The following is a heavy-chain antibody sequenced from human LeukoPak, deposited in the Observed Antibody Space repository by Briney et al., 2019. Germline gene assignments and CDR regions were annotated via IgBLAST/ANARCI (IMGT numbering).Heavy chain of an antibody. Sequence: ASVKVSCKASGYTVTGYYMHWVRQATGQGLEWMGWINPNSGGTNYAQKFQGRVTMTRDTSISTAYMELSRLRSDDTAVYYCARGGAYDYGGNSWDYWGQGTLVTVSS. V-gene: IGHV1-2*02. CDR3: ARGGAYDYGGNSWDY. D-gene: IGHD4-23*01. J-gene: IGHJ4*02. CDR2: INPNSGGT. CDR1: GYTVTGYY.